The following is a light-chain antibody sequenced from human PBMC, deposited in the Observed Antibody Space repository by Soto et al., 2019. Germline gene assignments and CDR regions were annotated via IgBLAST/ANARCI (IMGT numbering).Light chain of an antibody. CDR2: GAS. Sequence: DIVLTQSPGTLSLSPGERATLSCRASQSVSSNYLAWYQQKPGQAPRLLIYGASTRATGVPDRFSGSGSGTDFTLTISRLEPEDFAVYYCQQHGSSPWMFGQGTKVDIK. V-gene: IGKV3-20*01. CDR3: QQHGSSPWM. J-gene: IGKJ1*01. CDR1: QSVSSNY.